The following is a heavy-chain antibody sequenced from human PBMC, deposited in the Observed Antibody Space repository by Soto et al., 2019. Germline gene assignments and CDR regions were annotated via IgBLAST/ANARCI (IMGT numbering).Heavy chain of an antibody. CDR1: GYTFTSYA. J-gene: IGHJ4*02. D-gene: IGHD2-21*02. CDR2: INAGNGNT. Sequence: QVQLVQSGAEEKKPGASVKVSCKASGYTFTSYAMNWVRQAPGQRLEWMGWINAGNGNTKYSQKFQGRVTITRDTSASTAYMELSSLRSEDTAVYYCARSIVVVTALDYWGQGTLVTFSS. CDR3: ARSIVVVTALDY. V-gene: IGHV1-3*05.